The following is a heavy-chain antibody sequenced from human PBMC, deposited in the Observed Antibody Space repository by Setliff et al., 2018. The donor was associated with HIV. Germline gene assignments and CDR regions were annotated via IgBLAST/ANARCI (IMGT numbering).Heavy chain of an antibody. J-gene: IGHJ6*03. CDR2: IYYSGRT. Sequence: PSETLSLTCTVSGGSISSHYWSWIRQPPGKGLEWIGYIYYSGRTNYNPSLKGRVTISVDTSKNQFSLKLTSVTAADTAVYYCARHPTNWGSTGYYYYYMDVWGKGTTVTVSS. V-gene: IGHV4-59*08. CDR1: GGSISSHY. D-gene: IGHD7-27*01. CDR3: ARHPTNWGSTGYYYYYMDV.